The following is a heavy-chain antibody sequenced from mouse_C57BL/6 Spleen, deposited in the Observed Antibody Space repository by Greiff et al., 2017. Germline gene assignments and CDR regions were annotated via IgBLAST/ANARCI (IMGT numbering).Heavy chain of an antibody. CDR3: ARHGDGYYFDY. CDR1: GFSLTSYG. D-gene: IGHD2-3*01. Sequence: VQLQQSGPGLVAPSQSLSITCTVSGFSLTSYGVSWVRQPPGKGLEWLGGIWGDGSTNYHPALISRLSISKDNSKSQVFLKLNSLQTDDTAMYYCARHGDGYYFDYWGQGTTLTVSS. CDR2: IWGDGST. V-gene: IGHV2-3*01. J-gene: IGHJ2*01.